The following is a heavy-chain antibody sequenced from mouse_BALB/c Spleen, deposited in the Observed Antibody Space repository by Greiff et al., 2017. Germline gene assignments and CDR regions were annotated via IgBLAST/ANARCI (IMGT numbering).Heavy chain of an antibody. D-gene: IGHD2-14*01. Sequence: VQLQQSGPELMKPGASVKISCKASGYSFTSYYMHWVKQSHGKSLEWIGYIDPFNGGTSYNQKFKGKATLTVDKSSSTAYMHLSSLTSEDSAVYYCARLRYDDYAMDYWGQGTSVTVSS. CDR1: GYSFTSYY. CDR2: IDPFNGGT. J-gene: IGHJ4*01. V-gene: IGHV1S135*01. CDR3: ARLRYDDYAMDY.